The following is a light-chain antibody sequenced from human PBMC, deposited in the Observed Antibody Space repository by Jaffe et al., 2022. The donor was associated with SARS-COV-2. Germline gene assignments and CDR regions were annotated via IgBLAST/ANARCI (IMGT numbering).Light chain of an antibody. Sequence: DIQMTQSPSSVTASVGDRVTITCRASQGISIWLAWYQQKPGEAPKLLIYAASSLQRGVPSRFSGSGSGTDFTLTINSLQPEDFATYYCQQAASFPWTFGQGTKVEIK. CDR3: QQAASFPWT. CDR1: QGISIW. J-gene: IGKJ1*01. V-gene: IGKV1D-12*01. CDR2: AAS.